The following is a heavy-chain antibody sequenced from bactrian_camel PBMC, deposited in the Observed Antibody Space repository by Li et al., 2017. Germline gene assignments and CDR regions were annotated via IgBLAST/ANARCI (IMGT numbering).Heavy chain of an antibody. CDR3: AADYRYAGSWYDS. Sequence: VQLVESGGDSVQAGGSLRLSCAVSGDTGRSECMGWFRQAPGKGLEWVSSIYTGDGSTNSADSVKGRFTISRDNAKNTVYLQMNSLKSEDTALYYCAADYRYAGSWYDSWGQGTQVTVS. J-gene: IGHJ4*01. CDR1: GDTGRSEC. CDR2: IYTGDGST. D-gene: IGHD6*01. V-gene: IGHV3S1*01.